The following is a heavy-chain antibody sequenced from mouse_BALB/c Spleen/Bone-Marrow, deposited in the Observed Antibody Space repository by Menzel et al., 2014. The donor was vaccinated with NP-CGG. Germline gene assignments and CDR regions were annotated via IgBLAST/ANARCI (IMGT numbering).Heavy chain of an antibody. J-gene: IGHJ3*01. Sequence: VQLKESGAELVKPGASVKLSYTASGFNIKDTYIHWVKQRPEQGLEWIGGIDPANGNTKYDPKFQGKATITADTSSNTAYPQLSSLTSEDTAVYYCARDYGRTAWFAYWGQGTLVTVSA. V-gene: IGHV14-3*02. CDR3: ARDYGRTAWFAY. CDR1: GFNIKDTY. D-gene: IGHD1-1*01. CDR2: IDPANGNT.